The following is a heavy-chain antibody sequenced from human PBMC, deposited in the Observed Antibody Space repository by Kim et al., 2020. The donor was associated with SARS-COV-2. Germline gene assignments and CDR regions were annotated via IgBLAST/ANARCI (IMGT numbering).Heavy chain of an antibody. V-gene: IGHV4-59*01. Sequence: SETLSLTCTVSGCPISSFYWSWIRQPPGKGLEWVGYIHYSGSTNYNPSLKSRVTISVDTSKNQFSLKLTSVTAADTAVYYCARAGYYYDSSGYKCFDPWGQGTLVTVSS. CDR2: IHYSGST. CDR3: ARAGYYYDSSGYKCFDP. J-gene: IGHJ5*02. CDR1: GCPISSFY. D-gene: IGHD3-22*01.